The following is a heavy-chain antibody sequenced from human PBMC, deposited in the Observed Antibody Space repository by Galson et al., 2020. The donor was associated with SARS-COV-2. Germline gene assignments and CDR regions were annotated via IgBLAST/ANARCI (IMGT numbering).Heavy chain of an antibody. D-gene: IGHD3-3*01. Sequence: ASVKVSCKASGYTFTSYAMNWVRQAPGQGLEWMGWINTNTGNPTYAQGFTGRFVFSLDTSVSTAYLQISSLKAEDTAVYYCARERNYDFWSGSPTPYNWFDPGGQGALVTVSS. J-gene: IGHJ5*02. CDR3: ARERNYDFWSGSPTPYNWFDP. CDR2: INTNTGNP. V-gene: IGHV7-4-1*02. CDR1: GYTFTSYA.